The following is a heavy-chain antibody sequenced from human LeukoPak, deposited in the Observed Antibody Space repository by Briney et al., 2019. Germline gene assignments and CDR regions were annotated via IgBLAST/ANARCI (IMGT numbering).Heavy chain of an antibody. CDR2: ISGSGGST. V-gene: IGHV3-23*01. CDR1: GFPFSKYA. J-gene: IGHJ4*02. Sequence: GGSLRLSCAASGFPFSKYAMTSVRQAPGKGLEWVSAISGSGGSTYYADSVKGRFTISRDNSKNTLDLQLNSLRAEDTAVYYCAKGGSGSYPLDYWGQGTLVTVSS. CDR3: AKGGSGSYPLDY. D-gene: IGHD3-10*01.